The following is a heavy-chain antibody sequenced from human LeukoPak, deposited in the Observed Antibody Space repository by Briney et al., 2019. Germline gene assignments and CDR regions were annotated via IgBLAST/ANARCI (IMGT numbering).Heavy chain of an antibody. CDR3: ARESFGRFRVYYFDY. V-gene: IGHV3-7*01. CDR2: IKQDGSET. Sequence: PGGSLRLSCAASGFTFSSSWMNWVRQAPGKGLEWVAKIKQDGSETYYVDSVKGRFTISRDNAKNSLYLQMNSLRAEDTAVYYCARESFGRFRVYYFDYWGQGTLVTVSS. CDR1: GFTFSSSW. J-gene: IGHJ4*02. D-gene: IGHD3-10*01.